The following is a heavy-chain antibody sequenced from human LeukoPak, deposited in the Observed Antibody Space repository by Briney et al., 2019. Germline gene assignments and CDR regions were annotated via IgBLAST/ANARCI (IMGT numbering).Heavy chain of an antibody. CDR3: ARDPPGALDY. V-gene: IGHV1-69*13. Sequence: GASVKVSCKASGGTFSNYAISWVRQAPGQGLEWMGGIIPIFTTANYAQKFQGRVTITADESTSTAYMELSSLRSEDTAVYYYARDPPGALDYWGQGTLVTVSS. CDR2: IIPIFTTA. CDR1: GGTFSNYA. J-gene: IGHJ4*02.